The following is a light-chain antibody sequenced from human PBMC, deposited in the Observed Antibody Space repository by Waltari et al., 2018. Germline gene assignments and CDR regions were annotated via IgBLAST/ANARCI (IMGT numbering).Light chain of an antibody. J-gene: IGLJ3*02. Sequence: QSALTQPPSASGSPGQSVTISCTGTSSDVGGYNSVSWYQQHPVKAPKLMIYEVTKRPAGVPDGCSGTESGTTACLFVSGRQAEDDDDYHCSSYADSDDLVFGGGTKLTVL. V-gene: IGLV2-8*01. CDR3: SSYADSDDLV. CDR1: SSDVGGYNS. CDR2: EVT.